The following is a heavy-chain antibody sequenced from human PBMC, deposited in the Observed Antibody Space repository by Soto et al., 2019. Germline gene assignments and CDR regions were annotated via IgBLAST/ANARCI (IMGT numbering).Heavy chain of an antibody. V-gene: IGHV3-30-3*01. Sequence: QVQLVESGGGVVQPGRSLRLSCAASGFTFSSYAMHWVRQAPGKGLEWVAVISYDGSNKYYADSVKGRFTISRDNSKNTLYLQMNSLRAEDTAVYYCARDIALQHYYYYGMDVWGQGTTVTVSS. CDR2: ISYDGSNK. CDR1: GFTFSSYA. CDR3: ARDIALQHYYYYGMDV. J-gene: IGHJ6*02. D-gene: IGHD6-13*01.